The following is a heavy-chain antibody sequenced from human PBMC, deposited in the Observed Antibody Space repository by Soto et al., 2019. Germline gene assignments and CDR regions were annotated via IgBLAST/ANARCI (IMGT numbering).Heavy chain of an antibody. V-gene: IGHV3-64D*06. Sequence: WWSLRLSCSASGFTFSSYAMHWFRQAPGKGLEYVSAISSNGGSTYYADSVKGRFTISRDNSKNTLYLQMSSLRAEDTAVYYCVKDQEDYDILTGYFDYWGQGTLVTVSS. CDR2: ISSNGGST. J-gene: IGHJ4*02. CDR3: VKDQEDYDILTGYFDY. D-gene: IGHD3-9*01. CDR1: GFTFSSYA.